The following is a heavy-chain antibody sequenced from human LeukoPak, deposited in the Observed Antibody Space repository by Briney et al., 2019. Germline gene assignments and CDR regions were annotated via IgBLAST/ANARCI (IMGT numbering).Heavy chain of an antibody. Sequence: GGSLRLSCAASGLTLSNAWMTWVRQAPGKGLEWVARIKSKSDGGIKDYDAPVKGTFTISRDDSENTVYLQMNNLKIEDTAVYYCATGRSGYFDSWGQGTLVFVSS. J-gene: IGHJ4*02. CDR3: ATGRSGYFDS. V-gene: IGHV3-15*01. CDR2: IKSKSDGGIK. CDR1: GLTLSNAW.